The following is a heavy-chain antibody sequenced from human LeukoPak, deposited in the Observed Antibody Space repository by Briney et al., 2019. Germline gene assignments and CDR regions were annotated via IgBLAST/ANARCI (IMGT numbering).Heavy chain of an antibody. J-gene: IGHJ6*02. CDR2: ISYDGSNK. Sequence: GGSLRLSCAASGFTFSSYAMHWVRQAPGKGLEWVAVISYDGSNKYYADSVKGRFTISRDNSKNTLYLQMNSLRAEDTAVYYCAKDRGSSWPGYYYYGMDVWGQGTTVTVSS. CDR3: AKDRGSSWPGYYYYGMDV. CDR1: GFTFSSYA. V-gene: IGHV3-30-3*01. D-gene: IGHD6-13*01.